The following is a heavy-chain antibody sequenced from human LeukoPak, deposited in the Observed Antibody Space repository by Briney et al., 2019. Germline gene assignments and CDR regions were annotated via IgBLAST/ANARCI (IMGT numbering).Heavy chain of an antibody. CDR3: ARVYYDSPYFDY. J-gene: IGHJ4*02. V-gene: IGHV4-34*01. CDR2: INHSGST. CDR1: GGSFSGYY. Sequence: SETLSLTCAVYGGSFSGYYWSWIRQTPGKGLEWIGEINHSGSTNYNPSLKSRVTISVDTSKNQFSLKLSSVTAADTAVYYCARVYYDSPYFDYWGQGTLVTVSS. D-gene: IGHD3-22*01.